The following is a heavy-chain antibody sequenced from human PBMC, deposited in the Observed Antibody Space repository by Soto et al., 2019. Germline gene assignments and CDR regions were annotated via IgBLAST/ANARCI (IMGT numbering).Heavy chain of an antibody. CDR2: IYYSGRT. J-gene: IGHJ5*02. CDR3: AGIRYYGSGSYGWFDP. Sequence: PSETLSLTCTVSGGSITSGGFYWSWIRQHPGKGLEWIGYIYYSGRTYYNPSLKSRITISVDTSKNQFSLKLSSVTAADTAVYYCAGIRYYGSGSYGWFDPWGQGTLVTVSS. CDR1: GGSITSGGFY. D-gene: IGHD3-10*01. V-gene: IGHV4-31*03.